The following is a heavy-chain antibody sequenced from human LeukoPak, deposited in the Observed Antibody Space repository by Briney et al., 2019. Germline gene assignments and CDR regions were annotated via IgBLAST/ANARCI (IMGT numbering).Heavy chain of an antibody. CDR1: GYTFTSYG. Sequence: GASVKVSCKASGYTFTSYGISWVRQAPGQGLEWMGWISAYNGNTNYAQKLQGRVTMTTDTSTSTAHMELRSLRSDDTAVYYRARTYSSGWYLFDYWGQGTLVTVSS. CDR2: ISAYNGNT. CDR3: ARTYSSGWYLFDY. J-gene: IGHJ4*02. D-gene: IGHD6-19*01. V-gene: IGHV1-18*01.